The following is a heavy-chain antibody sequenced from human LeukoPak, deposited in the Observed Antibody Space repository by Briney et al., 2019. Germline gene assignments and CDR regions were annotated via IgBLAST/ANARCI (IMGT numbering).Heavy chain of an antibody. V-gene: IGHV3-9*01. D-gene: IGHD1-7*01. CDR1: GFTFDDYA. CDR3: AKGLNFGAFDI. Sequence: QPGGSLRLSCAASGFTFDDYAMHWVRQAPGKGLEWVSGISWNSGSIGYADSAKGRFTISRDNAKNSLYLQINSLRAEDTALYYCAKGLNFGAFDIWGQGTMVTVSS. J-gene: IGHJ3*02. CDR2: ISWNSGSI.